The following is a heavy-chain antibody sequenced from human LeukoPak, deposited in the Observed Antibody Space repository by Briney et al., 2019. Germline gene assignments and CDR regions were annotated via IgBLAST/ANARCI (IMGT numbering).Heavy chain of an antibody. V-gene: IGHV3-48*02. D-gene: IGHD3-9*01. J-gene: IGHJ4*02. CDR3: ATDTYYDILTGYLGDDY. Sequence: GGSLRLSCAASGFTFSSYSMNWVRQAPGKGLEWVSYISSSSSTIYYADSVKGRFTISRDNAKNSLYLQMNSLRDEDTAVYYCATDTYYDILTGYLGDDYWGQGTLVTVSS. CDR1: GFTFSSYS. CDR2: ISSSSSTI.